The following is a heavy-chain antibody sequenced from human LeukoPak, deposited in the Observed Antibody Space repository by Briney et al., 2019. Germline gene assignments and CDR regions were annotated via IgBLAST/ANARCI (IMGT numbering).Heavy chain of an antibody. V-gene: IGHV3-30*18. J-gene: IGHJ4*02. CDR1: GFTVGSNY. D-gene: IGHD4-23*01. CDR3: VKKGGNNGRYDYFDY. Sequence: GGSLRLSCAASGFTVGSNYMNWVRQAPGKGLEWLAVVSSDETTKFYADSVKGQFTISRDNSKNTVYLQMDSLRTEDTAVYYCVKKGGNNGRYDYFDYWGQGTLVTVSS. CDR2: VSSDETTK.